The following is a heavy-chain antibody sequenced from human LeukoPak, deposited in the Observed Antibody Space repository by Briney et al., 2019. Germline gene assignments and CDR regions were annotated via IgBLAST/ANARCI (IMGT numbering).Heavy chain of an antibody. V-gene: IGHV4-34*01. J-gene: IGHJ4*02. CDR2: INHTGST. CDR1: GGSLSGAY. D-gene: IGHD3-9*01. Sequence: SETLSLTCTVQGGSLSGAYWTWIRQPPGKGLEWIGEINHTGSTNYNPSFKSRVTMSADTPRNQFSLDLTSVTAADTALYYCARGPVRLARPYDYWGQGTLVTVSS. CDR3: ARGPVRLARPYDY.